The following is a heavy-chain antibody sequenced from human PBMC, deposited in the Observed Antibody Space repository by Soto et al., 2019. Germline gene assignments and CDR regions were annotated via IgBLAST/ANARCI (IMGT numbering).Heavy chain of an antibody. D-gene: IGHD1-26*01. Sequence: SETLSLSCTVSGVSISSYYWSWIRQPPGKGLEWIGYIYYSGSTNYNPSLKSRVTISVDTSKNQFSLKLSSVTAADTAVYYCARLLASSSLTWFAYYYCLNFCSKGTKATASS. V-gene: IGHV4-59*01. CDR2: IYYSGST. J-gene: IGHJ6*03. CDR1: GVSISSYY. CDR3: ARLLASSSLTWFAYYYCLNF.